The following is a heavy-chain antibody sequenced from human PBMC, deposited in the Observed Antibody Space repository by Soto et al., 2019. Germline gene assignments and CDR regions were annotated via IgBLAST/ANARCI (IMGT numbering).Heavy chain of an antibody. CDR2: IEPSDSST. CDR1: GYHFAASW. CDR3: ARHTEDYNWHLVY. D-gene: IGHD1-20*01. J-gene: IGHJ4*02. Sequence: GESLRISCQGSGYHFAASWISWVRRVPGKGLEWMGRIEPSDSSTNYSPSFQGHVTISADKSISTAYLQWSSLQASDTAMYVGARHTEDYNWHLVYWGQGTQV. V-gene: IGHV5-10-1*01.